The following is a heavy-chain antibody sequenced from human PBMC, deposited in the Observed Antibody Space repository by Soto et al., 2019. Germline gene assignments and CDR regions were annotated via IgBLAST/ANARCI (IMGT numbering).Heavy chain of an antibody. D-gene: IGHD6-19*01. Sequence: QVQLQESGPGLVKPSETLSLTCTVSGASISGYYWGWIRQPPGKGLEWIGYLYYTGSTHYNPSLKSRVTMSVDTSKNQFSLKLNSVTAADTAVYYCARGFAIGWYTYFFDLRGQGPLVNVSS. J-gene: IGHJ4*02. CDR1: GASISGYY. CDR2: LYYTGST. CDR3: ARGFAIGWYTYFFDL. V-gene: IGHV4-59*08.